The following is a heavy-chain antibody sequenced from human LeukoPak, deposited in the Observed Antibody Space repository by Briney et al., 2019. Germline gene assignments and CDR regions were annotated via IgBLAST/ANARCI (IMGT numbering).Heavy chain of an antibody. CDR3: ARDFRVDTAI. V-gene: IGHV4-59*12. CDR1: GGSISSYY. J-gene: IGHJ4*02. D-gene: IGHD5-18*01. Sequence: SETLSLTCAVPGGSISSYYWSWIRQPPGKGLEWIGYIYSSGRTNYNPSLRSRVTMSVDTSKNQFSLRLTSVTAADTAVYYCARDFRVDTAIWGQGILVTVSS. CDR2: IYSSGRT.